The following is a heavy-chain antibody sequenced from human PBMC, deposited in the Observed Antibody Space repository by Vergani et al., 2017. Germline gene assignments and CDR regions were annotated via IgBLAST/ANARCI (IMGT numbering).Heavy chain of an antibody. V-gene: IGHV4-31*03. Sequence: QVQLQESGPGLVKPSQTLSLTCTVSGGSISSGGYYWSWIRQHPGKGLEWIGYIYYSGSTYYNPSLKSRVTISVDTSKNQFSLKLSSVTAADTAVYYCARDRTLGSGYYFWFDPWGQGTLVTVSS. D-gene: IGHD3-3*01. CDR1: GGSISSGGYY. CDR2: IYYSGST. J-gene: IGHJ5*02. CDR3: ARDRTLGSGYYFWFDP.